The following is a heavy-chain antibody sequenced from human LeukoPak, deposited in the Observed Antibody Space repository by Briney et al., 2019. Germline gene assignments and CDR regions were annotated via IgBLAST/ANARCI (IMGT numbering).Heavy chain of an antibody. V-gene: IGHV3-64*01. J-gene: IGHJ4*02. CDR3: AREGAMGYQLLEGPYYFDY. CDR1: GFTFSSYA. D-gene: IGHD2-2*01. Sequence: GGSLRLSCAASGFTFSSYAMHWVRQAPGKGLEYVSAISSNGGSTYYANSVKGRFTISRDNSKNTLYLQMGSLRAEDMAVYYCAREGAMGYQLLEGPYYFDYWGQGTLVTVSS. CDR2: ISSNGGST.